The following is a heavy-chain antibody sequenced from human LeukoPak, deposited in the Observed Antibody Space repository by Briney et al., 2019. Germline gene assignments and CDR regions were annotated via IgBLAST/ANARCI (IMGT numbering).Heavy chain of an antibody. CDR3: AKDGGRINYDSSGYYYIWAEYFQH. D-gene: IGHD3-22*01. V-gene: IGHV3-23*01. J-gene: IGHJ1*01. CDR1: GFTFSSYA. Sequence: GGSLRLSCAASGFTFSSYAMSWVRQAPGKGLEWVSAISGSGGSTYYADSVKGRFTISGDNSKNTLYLQMNSLRAEDTAVYYCAKDGGRINYDSSGYYYIWAEYFQHWGQGTLVTVSS. CDR2: ISGSGGST.